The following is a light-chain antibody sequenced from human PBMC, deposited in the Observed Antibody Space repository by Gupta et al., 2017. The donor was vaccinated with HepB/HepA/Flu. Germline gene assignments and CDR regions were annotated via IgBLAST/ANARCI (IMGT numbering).Light chain of an antibody. V-gene: IGLV4-69*01. CDR3: QTLGTVGV. CDR1: SGHSSYA. J-gene: IGLJ3*02. CDR2: LNSDGSH. Sequence: QLVLTQSPSASASLGGSVKLTCTLRSGHSSYAIAWHQQQPGKGPRYLMKLNSDGSHSKGDGIPDLFSGFSSGAERYLTISSLQSEDAVDYYCQTLGTVGVSGGGTKLTVL.